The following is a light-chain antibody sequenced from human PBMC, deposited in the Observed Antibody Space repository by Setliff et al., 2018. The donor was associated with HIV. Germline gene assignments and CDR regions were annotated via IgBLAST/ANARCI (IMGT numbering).Light chain of an antibody. CDR2: QAT. J-gene: IGLJ1*01. Sequence: ALAQPASVSGSPGQSITISCTGTSNDVGRYDLVSWYQQHPARAPKLIIYQATRRPSGVSNRFSGSKSGNVASLAISGLQAEDEADYYCCSNTGSNTFVFGTGTKVTVL. CDR3: CSNTGSNTFV. V-gene: IGLV2-23*01. CDR1: SNDVGRYDL.